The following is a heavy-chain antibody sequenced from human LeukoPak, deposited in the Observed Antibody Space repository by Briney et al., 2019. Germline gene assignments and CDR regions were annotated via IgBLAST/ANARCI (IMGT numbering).Heavy chain of an antibody. CDR3: ARGMDYYGSLPVWFDP. CDR2: IYYSGST. CDR1: GGSFSGYY. V-gene: IGHV4-31*11. D-gene: IGHD3-10*01. Sequence: SETLSLTCAVYGGSFSGYYWSWIRQHPGKGLEWIGYIYYSGSTYYNPSLKSRVTISVDTSKNQFSLKLSSVTAADTAVYYCARGMDYYGSLPVWFDPWGQGTLATVSS. J-gene: IGHJ5*02.